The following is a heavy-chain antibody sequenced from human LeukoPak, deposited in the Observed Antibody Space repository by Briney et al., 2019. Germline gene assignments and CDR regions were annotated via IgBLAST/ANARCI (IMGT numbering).Heavy chain of an antibody. CDR2: MNPNSGNT. Sequence: ASVKVSCKASGYTFTSYDINWVRQAPGQGLEWMGWMNPNSGNTGYAQKFQGRVTITRNTSISTAYMELSSLRSEDTAVYYCARGSGSHGWFDPWGQGTLVTVSS. V-gene: IGHV1-8*03. CDR3: ARGSGSHGWFDP. J-gene: IGHJ5*02. D-gene: IGHD1-26*01. CDR1: GYTFTSYD.